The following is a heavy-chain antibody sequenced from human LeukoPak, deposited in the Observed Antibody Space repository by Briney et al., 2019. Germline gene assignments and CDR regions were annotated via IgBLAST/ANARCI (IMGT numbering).Heavy chain of an antibody. CDR2: SSPYNGNT. CDR1: GYTFSSYG. Sequence: ASVKVSCKTSGYTFSSYGLTWMRQAPGQGPEWLGWSSPYNGNTNYAQKFQGRVTMATDTSTNTAYMELRSLRSDDTAVYYCARGGPRRVDGRLDYWGQGTQVTVSS. D-gene: IGHD6-6*01. CDR3: ARGGPRRVDGRLDY. J-gene: IGHJ4*02. V-gene: IGHV1-18*01.